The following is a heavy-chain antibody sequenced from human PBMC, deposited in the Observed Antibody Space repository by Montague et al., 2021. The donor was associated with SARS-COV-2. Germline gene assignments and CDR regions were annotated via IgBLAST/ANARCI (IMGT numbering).Heavy chain of an antibody. CDR2: INHSGST. D-gene: IGHD3-3*01. CDR3: ARAPPPIFGVVTSYYYYYGIDD. CDR1: GGSISSYY. V-gene: IGHV4-34*01. J-gene: IGHJ6*02. Sequence: SETLSLTCTVSGGSISSYYWSWIRQPPGKGLEWIGEINHSGSTNYNPSLKSRVTISVDTSKNQFSLKLSSVTAADTAVYYCARAPPPIFGVVTSYYYYYGIDDWGQGTTVTVSS.